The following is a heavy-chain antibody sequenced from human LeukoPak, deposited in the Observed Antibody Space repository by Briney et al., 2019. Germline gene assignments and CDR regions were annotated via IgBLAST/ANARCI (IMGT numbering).Heavy chain of an antibody. Sequence: SETLSLTCTVSGGSISSSSYYWGWIRQPPGKGLEWIGSIYYSGSTYYNPSLKSRVTISVDTSKNQFSLKLSSVTAADTAVYYCARQNEWFDPWGQGTLVTVSS. CDR2: IYYSGST. CDR1: GGSISSSSYY. CDR3: ARQNEWFDP. V-gene: IGHV4-39*01. J-gene: IGHJ5*02. D-gene: IGHD1-1*01.